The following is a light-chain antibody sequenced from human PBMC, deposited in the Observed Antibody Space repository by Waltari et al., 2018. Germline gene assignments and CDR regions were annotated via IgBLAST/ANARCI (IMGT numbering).Light chain of an antibody. V-gene: IGLV4-69*01. CDR3: QTGGHGTWV. Sequence: QLVLTQSPSASASLGASVKLTCTLSSGHSSNVIAWHQQQAEKGPRYLMKVNGDGSHSKGDKIPDRFSGPSAGADRYLTISNLQSEDEADYYCQTGGHGTWVFGGGTKLTVL. CDR1: SGHSSNV. J-gene: IGLJ3*02. CDR2: VNGDGSH.